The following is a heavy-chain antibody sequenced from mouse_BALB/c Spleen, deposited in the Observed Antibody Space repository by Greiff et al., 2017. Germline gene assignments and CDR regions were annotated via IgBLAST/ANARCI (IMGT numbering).Heavy chain of an antibody. V-gene: IGHV5-6*01. J-gene: IGHJ4*01. Sequence: EVMLVESGGDLVKPGGSLKLSCAASGFTFSSYGMSWVRQTPDKRLEWVATISSGGSYTYYPDSVKGRFTISRDNAKNTLYLQMSSLKSEDTAMYYCARPLITPGAMDYWGQGTSVTVSS. CDR1: GFTFSSYG. CDR3: ARPLITPGAMDY. CDR2: ISSGGSYT. D-gene: IGHD2-4*01.